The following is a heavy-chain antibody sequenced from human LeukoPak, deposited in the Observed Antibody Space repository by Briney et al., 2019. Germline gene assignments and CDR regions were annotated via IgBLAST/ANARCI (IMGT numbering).Heavy chain of an antibody. V-gene: IGHV3-30*18. CDR1: GITFSNYG. Sequence: GGSLRLSCAASGITFSNYGMHWARQAPGEGLEWVAVISDDGGDLHYADSVKGRFTISRDNSKNTLILHMNSLRAEDTAVYYCGKGPGYSVYDNLPHHWGQGTLVTVSS. CDR3: GKGPGYSVYDNLPHH. D-gene: IGHD5/OR15-5a*01. CDR2: ISDDGGDL. J-gene: IGHJ5*02.